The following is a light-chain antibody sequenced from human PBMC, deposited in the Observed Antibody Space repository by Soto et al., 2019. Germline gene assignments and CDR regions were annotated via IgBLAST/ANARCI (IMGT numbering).Light chain of an antibody. V-gene: IGLV2-23*01. Sequence: QSALTQPASVSGSPGQSITISCTGTSSDVGSYNLVSWYQQHPGKAPKLMIYEGSKRPSGVSNHFSGSKSGNTASLTISGLQAEDEADYYCCSYAGSVWVFGGGTKLTVL. CDR1: SSDVGSYNL. J-gene: IGLJ3*02. CDR2: EGS. CDR3: CSYAGSVWV.